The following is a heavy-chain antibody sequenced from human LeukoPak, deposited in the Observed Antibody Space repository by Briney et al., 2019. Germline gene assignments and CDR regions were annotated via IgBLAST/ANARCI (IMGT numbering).Heavy chain of an antibody. CDR3: ARHLYSSGYNWFDP. Sequence: SETLSLTCTVSGGAISSYYWSWLRQPAGKGLEWIGRIYTSGSTNYNPSLKSRVTMSVDTSKNQFSLKLSSVTAADTAVYYCARHLYSSGYNWFDPWGQGTLVTVSS. CDR2: IYTSGST. J-gene: IGHJ5*02. CDR1: GGAISSYY. D-gene: IGHD3-22*01. V-gene: IGHV4-4*07.